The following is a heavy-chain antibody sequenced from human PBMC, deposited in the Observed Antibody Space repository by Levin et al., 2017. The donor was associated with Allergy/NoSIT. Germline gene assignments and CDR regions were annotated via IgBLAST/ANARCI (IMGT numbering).Heavy chain of an antibody. CDR2: ISSTGNTI. CDR1: GFTFSSYE. V-gene: IGHV3-48*03. Sequence: GGSLRLSCAASGFTFSSYEMNWVRRAPGKGLEWVSYISSTGNTIYSADSVKGRFTISRDNAKNSLYLHMNSLRAEDTAVYYCARQLGNFWSGYNYFDYWGQGTLVTVSS. D-gene: IGHD3-3*01. CDR3: ARQLGNFWSGYNYFDY. J-gene: IGHJ4*02.